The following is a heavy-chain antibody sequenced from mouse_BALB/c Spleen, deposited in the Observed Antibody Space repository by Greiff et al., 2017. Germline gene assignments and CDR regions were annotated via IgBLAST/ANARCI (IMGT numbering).Heavy chain of an antibody. D-gene: IGHD2-1*01. CDR2: ISDGGSYT. Sequence: DVHLVESGGGLVKPGGSLKLSCAASGFTFSDYYMYWVRQTPEKRLEWVATISDGGSYTYYPDSVKGRFTISRDNAKNNLYLQMSSLKSEDTAMYYCARDRVRDYWGQGTSVTVSS. CDR3: ARDRVRDY. CDR1: GFTFSDYY. J-gene: IGHJ4*01. V-gene: IGHV5-4*02.